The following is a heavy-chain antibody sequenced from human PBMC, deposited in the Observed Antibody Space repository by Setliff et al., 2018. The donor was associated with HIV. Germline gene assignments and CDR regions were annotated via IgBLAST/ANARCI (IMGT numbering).Heavy chain of an antibody. CDR1: GYTFTGYY. CDR3: ARVSGGGRGYYMDV. J-gene: IGHJ6*03. CDR2: INPNSGGT. D-gene: IGHD3-10*01. Sequence: AASVKVSCKASGYTFTGYYMHWVRQAPGQGLEWMGRINPNSGGTNYAQKFQGRVTMTRDTSISTAYMELSRLRSDDTAVYYCARVSGGGRGYYMDVWGTGTAVTVSS. V-gene: IGHV1-2*06.